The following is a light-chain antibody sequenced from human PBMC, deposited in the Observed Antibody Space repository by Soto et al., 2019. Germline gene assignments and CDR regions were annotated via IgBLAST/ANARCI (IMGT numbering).Light chain of an antibody. CDR3: QQYRDSRT. V-gene: IGKV3-20*01. Sequence: EIVLTLSPGTLSLSPGERATLSCRASQSVSSSYLAWYQQKPGQAPRLLIYDASSRATGIPARFRGSVSGTDFTLTITRLEPEDFAVYYCQQYRDSRTFGQGTKVDI. CDR2: DAS. CDR1: QSVSSSY. J-gene: IGKJ1*01.